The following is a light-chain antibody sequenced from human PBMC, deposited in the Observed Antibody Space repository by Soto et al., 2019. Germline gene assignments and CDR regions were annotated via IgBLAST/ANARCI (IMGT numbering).Light chain of an antibody. J-gene: IGKJ5*01. V-gene: IGKV3-20*01. Sequence: ESVLTQSPGSLSLSPGESATLSCRASQTIMNNYLAWYQQKPGQAPRLLIFGASSRATGIPDRFSGSGSGTDFTLTINRLEPEDFAVYYCQQYGRSVPITFGQGTRLEIK. CDR2: GAS. CDR1: QTIMNNY. CDR3: QQYGRSVPIT.